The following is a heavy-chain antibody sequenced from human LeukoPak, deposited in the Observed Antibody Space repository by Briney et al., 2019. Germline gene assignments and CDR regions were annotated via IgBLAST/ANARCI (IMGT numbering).Heavy chain of an antibody. CDR3: AELGITMIGGV. J-gene: IGHJ6*03. CDR2: ISSSGSTI. Sequence: PGGSLRLSCAASGFTFSSYEMNWVRQAPGKGLEWVSYISSSGSTIYYADSGKGRFTIARDNAKHSLYLQMNSLIAEDTGVYYCAELGITMIGGVWGKGTTVTIP. V-gene: IGHV3-48*03. CDR1: GFTFSSYE. D-gene: IGHD3-10*02.